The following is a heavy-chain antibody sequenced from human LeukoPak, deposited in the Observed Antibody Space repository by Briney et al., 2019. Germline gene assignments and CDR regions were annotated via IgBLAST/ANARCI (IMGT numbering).Heavy chain of an antibody. V-gene: IGHV3-74*01. CDR1: GFTFSSYW. D-gene: IGHD2-15*01. Sequence: PGGSLRLSCAASGFTFSSYWMHWVRQPPGKGLVWVSRINSDGTSTNYADSVKGRFTISRDNAKNTLYLQMNSLRAEDTAVYYCAKSYCSGGSCYQGWGQGTLVTVPS. CDR2: INSDGTST. J-gene: IGHJ4*02. CDR3: AKSYCSGGSCYQG.